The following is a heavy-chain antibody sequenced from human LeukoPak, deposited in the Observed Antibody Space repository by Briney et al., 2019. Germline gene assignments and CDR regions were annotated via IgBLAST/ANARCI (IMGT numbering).Heavy chain of an antibody. V-gene: IGHV4-59*01. Sequence: SETLSLTCTVSSGSINSYYWNWIRQPPGKGLEWIGRIYSSGSTNYSPSLKSRVTISVDTSKNQFSLKLSSVTAADTAVYYCARGSRAPENFDYWGQGTLVTVSS. J-gene: IGHJ4*02. CDR3: ARGSRAPENFDY. CDR2: IYSSGST. CDR1: SGSINSYY. D-gene: IGHD3-10*01.